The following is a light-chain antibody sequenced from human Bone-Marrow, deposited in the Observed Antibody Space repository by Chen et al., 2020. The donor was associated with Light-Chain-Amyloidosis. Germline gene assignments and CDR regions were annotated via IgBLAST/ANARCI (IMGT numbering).Light chain of an antibody. V-gene: IGLV3-25*03. Sequence: SYELTQPPSVSVSPVQTARITCSGDDLPTKYAYWYQQKPGQAPVLGIHRDTERPSGISERLSGSSSGTTSTLTISGVQAEDEADYHCQSADSSGTYEVIFGGGTKLTVL. CDR3: QSADSSGTYEVI. CDR2: RDT. J-gene: IGLJ2*01. CDR1: DLPTKY.